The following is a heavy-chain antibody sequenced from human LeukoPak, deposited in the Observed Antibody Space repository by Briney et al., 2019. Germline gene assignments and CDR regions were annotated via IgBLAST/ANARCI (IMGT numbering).Heavy chain of an antibody. V-gene: IGHV3-23*01. J-gene: IGHJ4*02. D-gene: IGHD3-3*01. CDR2: ISGSGGST. CDR3: AKDSSIHLNYDFWSGYSRFDY. Sequence: GGSLRLSCAASGFTFSSYAMSWVRQVPGKGLEWVSAISGSGGSTYYADSVEGRFTISRDNSKNTLYLQMNSLRAEDTAVYYCAKDSSIHLNYDFWSGYSRFDYWGQGTLVTVSS. CDR1: GFTFSSYA.